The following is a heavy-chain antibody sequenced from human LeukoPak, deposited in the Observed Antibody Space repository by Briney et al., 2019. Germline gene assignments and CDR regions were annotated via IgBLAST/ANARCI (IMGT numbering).Heavy chain of an antibody. V-gene: IGHV3-21*01. J-gene: IGHJ4*02. D-gene: IGHD6-13*01. CDR1: GFTFSSYS. Sequence: GGSLRLSCAASGFTFSSYSMNWARQAPGKGLEWVSSISSSSSYIYYADSVKGRFTISRDNAKNSLYLQMNSLRAEDTAVYYCARDATYSSSWYADYWGQGTLVTVSS. CDR2: ISSSSSYI. CDR3: ARDATYSSSWYADY.